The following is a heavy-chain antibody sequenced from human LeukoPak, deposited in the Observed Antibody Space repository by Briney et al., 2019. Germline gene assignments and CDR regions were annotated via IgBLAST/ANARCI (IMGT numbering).Heavy chain of an antibody. J-gene: IGHJ5*02. Sequence: GASVKVSCKASGYTFTCYYIHWVRQAPGQGLEWMGWINPNSGGTTYAQKFQGRVTMTRDTSISTAYMDLSRLTSDDTAVYYCARNIRSYDFWSGPINWFDPWGQGTLVTVSS. V-gene: IGHV1-2*02. D-gene: IGHD3-3*01. CDR1: GYTFTCYY. CDR3: ARNIRSYDFWSGPINWFDP. CDR2: INPNSGGT.